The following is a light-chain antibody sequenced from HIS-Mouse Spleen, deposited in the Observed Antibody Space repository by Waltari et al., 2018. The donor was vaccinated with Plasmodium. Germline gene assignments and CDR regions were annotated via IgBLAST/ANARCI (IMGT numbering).Light chain of an antibody. CDR2: DVS. J-gene: IGLJ2*01. V-gene: IGLV2-11*01. CDR3: CSYAGSYTVV. CDR1: SSDVGGYNY. Sequence: QSALTQPRPVSGAPGQSVTIPCPGTSSDVGGYNYVSWYPQHPGKAPKLTIYDVSKRPSGVPDRFSGSKSGNTASLTISGLQAEDDADYYCCSYAGSYTVVFGGGTKLTVL.